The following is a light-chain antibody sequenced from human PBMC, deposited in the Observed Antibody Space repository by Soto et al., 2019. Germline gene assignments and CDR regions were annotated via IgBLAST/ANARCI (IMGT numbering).Light chain of an antibody. V-gene: IGLV2-23*02. CDR3: CSYAGSSTHVL. CDR1: SSDVGSYNL. CDR2: EVS. Sequence: QSALTQPASVSGSPGQSITISCTGTSSDVGSYNLVSWYQQHPGKAPKLMIYEVSKRPSGVSNRFSGSKSGNTASLTISGLQAEDEADYSCCSYAGSSTHVLFGGGTKLTVL. J-gene: IGLJ2*01.